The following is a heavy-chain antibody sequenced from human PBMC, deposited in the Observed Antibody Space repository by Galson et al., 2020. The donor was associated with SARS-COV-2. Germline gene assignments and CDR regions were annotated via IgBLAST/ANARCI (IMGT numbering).Heavy chain of an antibody. J-gene: IGHJ4*01. V-gene: IGHV4-39*01. CDR3: AVSAWYDPQHFDY. CDR1: GDSISSKSYY. CDR2: ISYSEST. Sequence: SETLSLTCAVSGDSISSKSYYWGWIRQPPGKGPEWIGSISYSESTYYNPSLKSRVTMSVDTSENQFSLKLGSLTAADTAVYYCAVSAWYDPQHFDYWGQEPWSPSPQ. D-gene: IGHD6-19*01.